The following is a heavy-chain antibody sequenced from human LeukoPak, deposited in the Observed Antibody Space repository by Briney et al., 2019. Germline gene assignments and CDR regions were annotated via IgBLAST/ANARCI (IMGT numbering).Heavy chain of an antibody. CDR2: INGSGGNT. J-gene: IGHJ5*02. CDR1: GFTFSNSA. CDR3: ARAVDYGDPNWFDP. Sequence: GGSLRLSCAASGFTFSNSATSWVRQAPGKGLEWVSDINGSGGNTYYADSVKGRFTISRDNSKNTVYLQMNSLRAEDTAVYYCARAVDYGDPNWFDPWGQGTLVTVSS. D-gene: IGHD4-17*01. V-gene: IGHV3-23*01.